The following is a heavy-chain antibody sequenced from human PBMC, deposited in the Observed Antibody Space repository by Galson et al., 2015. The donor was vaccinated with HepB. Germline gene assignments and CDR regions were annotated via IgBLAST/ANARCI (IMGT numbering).Heavy chain of an antibody. CDR2: INPNSGGT. CDR3: ARGAYGQTENFDY. Sequence: SVKVSCKASGYTFTGYYMHWVRQAPGQGLEWMGWINPNSGGTNYAQKFQGWVTMTRDTSISTAYMELSRLRSDDTAVYYCARGAYGQTENFDYWGQGTLVTVSS. J-gene: IGHJ4*02. V-gene: IGHV1-2*04. CDR1: GYTFTGYY. D-gene: IGHD4-17*01.